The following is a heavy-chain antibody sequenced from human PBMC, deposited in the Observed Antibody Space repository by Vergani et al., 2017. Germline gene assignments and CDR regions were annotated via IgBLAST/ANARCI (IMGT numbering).Heavy chain of an antibody. CDR1: GYTFTSYG. Sequence: QVQLVQSGAEVKKPGASVKVSCKASGYTFTSYGISWVRQAPGQGLEWMGWISAYNGNTNYAQKLQGRVTMTTDTSTSTAYMELRSLRSDDTAVYYCARVVREAYYYGSGSYYNHYYYYGMDVWGQGTTVTVSS. CDR2: ISAYNGNT. J-gene: IGHJ6*02. CDR3: ARVVREAYYYGSGSYYNHYYYYGMDV. D-gene: IGHD3-10*01. V-gene: IGHV1-18*01.